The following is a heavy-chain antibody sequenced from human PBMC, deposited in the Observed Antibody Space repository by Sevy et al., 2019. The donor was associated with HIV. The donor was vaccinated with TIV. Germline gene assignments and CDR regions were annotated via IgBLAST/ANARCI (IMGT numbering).Heavy chain of an antibody. Sequence: VTVKVSCKVSGYTLTKLSMHWVRQAPRKGLERTGGFDPEDGETIYAQKFQARFSMTEDRSTDTAYMELSSLRSEDTAVYYCATDPPRYSSGGSCSSYYALDVWGQGTTVSVSS. CDR3: ATDPPRYSSGGSCSSYYALDV. CDR1: GYTLTKLS. J-gene: IGHJ6*02. CDR2: FDPEDGET. D-gene: IGHD2-15*01. V-gene: IGHV1-24*01.